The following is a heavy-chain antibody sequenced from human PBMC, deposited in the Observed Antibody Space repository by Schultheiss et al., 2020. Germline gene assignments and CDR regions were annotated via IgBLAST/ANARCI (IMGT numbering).Heavy chain of an antibody. CDR1: GFTFSSYA. D-gene: IGHD3-3*01. CDR2: ISGSGGST. CDR3: AKGLLGSGYRKPYYYYGMDV. Sequence: GGSLRLSCAASGFTFSSYAMHWVRQAPGKGLEWVSAISGSGGSTYYADSVKGRFTISRDNSKNTLYLQMNSLRAEDTAVYYCAKGLLGSGYRKPYYYYGMDVWGQGTTVNVSS. V-gene: IGHV3-23*01. J-gene: IGHJ6*02.